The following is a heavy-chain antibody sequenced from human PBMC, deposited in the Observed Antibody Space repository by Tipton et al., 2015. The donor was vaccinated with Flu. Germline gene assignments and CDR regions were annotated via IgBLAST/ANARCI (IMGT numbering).Heavy chain of an antibody. J-gene: IGHJ4*02. CDR3: ARRGSSGWSSFFDY. CDR1: GGSISSNSYY. CDR2: IYYSGNT. Sequence: LRLSCTVSGGSISSNSYYWGWIRQPPGKGLEWIGTIYYSGNTYYNPSLKSRVTISVDTSKNQFSLNLSSATAADTAVYYCARRGSSGWSSFFDYWGQGTLVTVSS. D-gene: IGHD6-19*01. V-gene: IGHV4-39*01.